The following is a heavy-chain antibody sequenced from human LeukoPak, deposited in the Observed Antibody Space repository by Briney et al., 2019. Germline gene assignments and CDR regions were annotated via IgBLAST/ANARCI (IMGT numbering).Heavy chain of an antibody. CDR2: IKSKTDGGTT. Sequence: GGSLRLSCATSGFTFSNAWMSWVRQAPGKGLEWVGRIKSKTDGGTTDYAAPVKGRFTISRDDSKNTLYLQMNSLKTEDTAVYYCTTDRYSGSSVPFDYWGQGTLVTVSS. J-gene: IGHJ4*02. D-gene: IGHD1-26*01. V-gene: IGHV3-15*01. CDR1: GFTFSNAW. CDR3: TTDRYSGSSVPFDY.